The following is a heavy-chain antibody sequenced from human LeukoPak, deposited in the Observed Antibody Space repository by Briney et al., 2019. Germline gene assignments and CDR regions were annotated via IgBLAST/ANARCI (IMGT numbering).Heavy chain of an antibody. D-gene: IGHD2-2*01. CDR3: ASLVVVPAAMVSYFDY. V-gene: IGHV4-61*02. CDR1: RGSISSGSYY. CDR2: IYTSGST. Sequence: KPSETLSLTCTVSRGSISSGSYYWSWIRQPAGKGLEWIGRIYTSGSTNYNPSLKSRVTISVDTSKNQFSLKLSSVTAADTAVYYCASLVVVPAAMVSYFDYWGQGTLVTVSS. J-gene: IGHJ4*02.